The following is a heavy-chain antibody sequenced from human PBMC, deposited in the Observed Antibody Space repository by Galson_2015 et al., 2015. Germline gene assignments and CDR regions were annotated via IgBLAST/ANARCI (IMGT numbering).Heavy chain of an antibody. CDR1: GFTFSNYW. J-gene: IGHJ3*02. CDR3: ATGQPDGGVDAFGI. V-gene: IGHV3-7*01. CDR2: IKQYGSEK. Sequence: SLRLSCAASGFTFSNYWMSWVRQAAGKGLEWVANIKQYGSEKYYVDSVKGRFTISRDNAKNSVYLQMNSLRAEDTAVYYCATGQPDGGVDAFGIWGQGTMVTVSS. D-gene: IGHD1-1*01.